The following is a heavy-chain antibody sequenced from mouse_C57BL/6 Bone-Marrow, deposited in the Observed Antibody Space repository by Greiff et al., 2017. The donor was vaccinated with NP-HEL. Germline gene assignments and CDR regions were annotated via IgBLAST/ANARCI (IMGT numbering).Heavy chain of an antibody. D-gene: IGHD2-14*01. CDR3: TTDGTTGAMDY. Sequence: VQLQQSGAELVRPGASVKLSCTASGFYIKDYYMHWVKQRPEQGLEWIGRIDPEDGDTEYAPKFQGKATMTADTSSNTAYLQLSSLTSEDTAVYYCTTDGTTGAMDYWGQGTSVTVSS. J-gene: IGHJ4*01. CDR2: IDPEDGDT. CDR1: GFYIKDYY. V-gene: IGHV14-1*01.